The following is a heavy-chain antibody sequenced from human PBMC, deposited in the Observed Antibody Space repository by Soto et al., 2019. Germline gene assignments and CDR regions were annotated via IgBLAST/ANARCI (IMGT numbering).Heavy chain of an antibody. CDR3: ATTKTLVPDAFDI. J-gene: IGHJ3*02. D-gene: IGHD3-16*01. V-gene: IGHV4-31*03. CDR2: IYYSGST. Sequence: SETLSLTCTVSGGSISSGGYYWSWIRQHPGKGLEWIGYIYYSGSTYYHPSLKRRVTISVDASKNQFSLKLSSVTAADTAVYYCATTKTLVPDAFDIWGQGTIVTVSS. CDR1: GGSISSGGYY.